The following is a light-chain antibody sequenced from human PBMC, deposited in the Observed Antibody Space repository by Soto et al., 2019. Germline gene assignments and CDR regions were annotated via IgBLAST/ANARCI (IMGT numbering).Light chain of an antibody. CDR1: SSNIGTYT. CDR2: NND. J-gene: IGLJ1*01. V-gene: IGLV1-44*01. CDR3: AAWDDSPSGLYV. Sequence: QAVVTQPPSASGTPGQRVTISCSGSSSNIGTYTVNWYQQFPGTAPKLLIYNNDQRPSGVPDRFSGFKYGTAASLAISGLQSEDEAEYYCAAWDDSPSGLYVFGTATKLTVL.